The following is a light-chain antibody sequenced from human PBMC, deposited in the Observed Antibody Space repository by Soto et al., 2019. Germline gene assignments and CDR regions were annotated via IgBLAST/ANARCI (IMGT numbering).Light chain of an antibody. J-gene: IGKJ4*01. V-gene: IGKV3-11*01. CDR3: QQRVNWPPT. CDR1: QSVSNNY. Sequence: EIVLTQSPGTLSLSPGERATLSCRASQSVSNNYLAWYQQKPGQAPRLLIYGASNRVTGVPARFSAGGSGTDFTLIISNLEPEDFAVYYCQQRVNWPPTFGGGTKVDIK. CDR2: GAS.